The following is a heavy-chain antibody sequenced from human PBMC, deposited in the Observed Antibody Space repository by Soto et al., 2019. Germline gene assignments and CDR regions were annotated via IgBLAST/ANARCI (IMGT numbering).Heavy chain of an antibody. CDR3: ARHDTYYHMLSFDY. D-gene: IGHD3-9*01. CDR2: IYYSGST. V-gene: IGHV4-59*08. Sequence: SETLSLTCTVSGGSISSYYWSWIRQPPGKGLDWIGYIYYSGSTNYNPSLKSRVTISVDTSKNQFSLKLSSVTAADTAVYYCARHDTYYHMLSFDYWGQGTLVTVS. J-gene: IGHJ4*02. CDR1: GGSISSYY.